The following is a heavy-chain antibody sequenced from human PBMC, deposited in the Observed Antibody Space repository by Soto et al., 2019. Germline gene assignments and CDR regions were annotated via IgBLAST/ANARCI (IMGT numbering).Heavy chain of an antibody. D-gene: IGHD2-2*01. V-gene: IGHV3-66*04. CDR1: GFTVSTNY. J-gene: IGHJ6*02. CDR3: ARQPPAAIQGWAYGMDV. Sequence: PGGSLRLSCVASGFTVSTNYLSWVRQVPGKGLEWVSVLHGSGSTSYADSVKGRFTISRDNARNTFYLQMNSLRVEDTAVYYCARQPPAAIQGWAYGMDVWGQGTTVTVSS. CDR2: LHGSGST.